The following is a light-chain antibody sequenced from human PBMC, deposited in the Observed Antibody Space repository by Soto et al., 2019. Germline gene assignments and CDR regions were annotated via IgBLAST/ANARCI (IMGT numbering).Light chain of an antibody. J-gene: IGKJ3*01. Sequence: DIQMTQSPPSLSASVGDRVTITCQASHDIGNSLNWYQDKPGQAPKLVIYDAYNLETGVPSTSSGNGYGTDFTFTISSLRPEDIATYYCQKSDHLPLFGPGTRVDMK. CDR1: HDIGNS. CDR3: QKSDHLPL. V-gene: IGKV1-33*01. CDR2: DAY.